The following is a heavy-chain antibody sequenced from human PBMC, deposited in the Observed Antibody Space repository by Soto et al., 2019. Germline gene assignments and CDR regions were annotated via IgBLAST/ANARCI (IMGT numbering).Heavy chain of an antibody. CDR1: GYSFTSYW. V-gene: IGHV5-51*01. Sequence: GESLKISCKGSGYSFTSYWIGWVRQMPGKGLEWMGIIYPGDSDTRYSPSFQGQVTISADKSISTAYLQWSSLKASDTAMYYCARQERVYSSSSDAYYYYYYMDVWGKGTTVTVSS. CDR2: IYPGDSDT. J-gene: IGHJ6*03. D-gene: IGHD6-6*01. CDR3: ARQERVYSSSSDAYYYYYYMDV.